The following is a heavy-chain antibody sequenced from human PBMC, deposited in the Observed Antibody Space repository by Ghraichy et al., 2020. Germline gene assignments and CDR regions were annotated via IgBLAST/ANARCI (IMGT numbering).Heavy chain of an antibody. CDR3: ARDGNTINPYYYMDV. Sequence: GGSLRLSCAASGFTFSSYGMHWVRQAPGKGLEWVAITWYDESSKYYVDSVKGRFSISRDNSKNTLYLQMNSLRAEDTAVYYCARDGNTINPYYYMDVWGKGTTVTVSS. CDR2: TWYDESSK. CDR1: GFTFSSYG. J-gene: IGHJ6*03. D-gene: IGHD1/OR15-1a*01. V-gene: IGHV3-33*01.